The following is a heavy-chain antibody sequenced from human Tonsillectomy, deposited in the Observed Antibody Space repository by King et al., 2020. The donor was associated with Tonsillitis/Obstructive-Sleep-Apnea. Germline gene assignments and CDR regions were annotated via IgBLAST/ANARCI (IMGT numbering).Heavy chain of an antibody. CDR1: GFTFSNAW. CDR3: TTDFVEGGVVVDY. Sequence: VQLVESGGVLIKPGGSLRLSCAASGFTFSNAWMSWVRQAPGKGLEWVGRVKSKTDGWTTDYAAPVKGRFTISREDSKDMLYLQMSSLKTEDTAVYYCTTDFVEGGVVVDYWGQGTLVTVSS. V-gene: IGHV3-15*01. D-gene: IGHD3-16*01. J-gene: IGHJ4*02. CDR2: VKSKTDGWTT.